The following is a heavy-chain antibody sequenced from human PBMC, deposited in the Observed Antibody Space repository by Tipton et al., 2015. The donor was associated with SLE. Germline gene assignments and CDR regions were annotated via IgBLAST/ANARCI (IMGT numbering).Heavy chain of an antibody. CDR3: ARGVAIYWITYYDYYMDV. D-gene: IGHD2-2*03. V-gene: IGHV4-61*02. CDR1: DGSISSSRYY. J-gene: IGHJ6*03. Sequence: TLSLTCSVSDGSISSSRYYWNWIRQPAGKALEWIGRIYSTGSTNYNPSFQTRVTISVDTSKNQFSLKLSSVTAADTGVYYCARGVAIYWITYYDYYMDVWGKGTTVTVSS. CDR2: IYSTGST.